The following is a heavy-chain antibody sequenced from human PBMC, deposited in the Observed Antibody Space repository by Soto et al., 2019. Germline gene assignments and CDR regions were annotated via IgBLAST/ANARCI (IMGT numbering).Heavy chain of an antibody. Sequence: ASVKVSCKASGYTFTSYYLHWVRQAPGQGLEWMGIINHSGGSTSYAQKFQGRVTMTRDTSTSTVYMELSSLRSEDTAVYYCAREPRYSSSWSFYSGMDVWGQGTTVTVSS. V-gene: IGHV1-46*01. CDR3: AREPRYSSSWSFYSGMDV. J-gene: IGHJ6*02. CDR1: GYTFTSYY. D-gene: IGHD6-13*01. CDR2: INHSGGST.